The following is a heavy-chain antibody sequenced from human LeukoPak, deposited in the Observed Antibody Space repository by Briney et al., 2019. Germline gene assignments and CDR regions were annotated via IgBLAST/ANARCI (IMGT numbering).Heavy chain of an antibody. CDR1: GGTFSSYA. D-gene: IGHD2-2*01. CDR3: ASTLGYCSRTSCYAYYYYGMDV. V-gene: IGHV1-69*05. CDR2: IIPIFGTA. J-gene: IGHJ6*02. Sequence: SVKVSCKASGGTFSSYAISWVRQAPGQGLEWMGGIIPIFGTANYAQKFQGRVTMTRDTSTSTVYMELSSLRSEDTAVYYCASTLGYCSRTSCYAYYYYGMDVWGQGTTVTVSS.